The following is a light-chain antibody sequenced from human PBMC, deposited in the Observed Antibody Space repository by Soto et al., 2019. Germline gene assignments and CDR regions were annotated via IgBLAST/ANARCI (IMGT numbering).Light chain of an antibody. CDR1: QSVSSSY. V-gene: IGKV3D-20*02. J-gene: IGKJ5*01. CDR2: AAS. CDR3: QQYNNWPPIT. Sequence: EIVLTQSSGTLSLSPGERATLSCRASQSVSSSYLAWYQHKPGQAPRLLIYAASYRATGISDKFSGSGSGTDFSLSISSLQSEDYAVYYCQQYNNWPPITFGQGTRLEIK.